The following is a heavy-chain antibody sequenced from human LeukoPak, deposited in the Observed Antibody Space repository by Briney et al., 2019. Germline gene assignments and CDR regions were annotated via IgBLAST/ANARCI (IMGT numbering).Heavy chain of an antibody. V-gene: IGHV3-48*02. D-gene: IGHD2-8*02. CDR3: ARDETGVGSGGIDL. CDR2: ISSGGSTI. Sequence: GGSLRLSCATSGFIFSSYSMNWVRQAPGKRLVWVAYISSGGSTIYYADSVRGRFTISRDSARNALYLQMDSLRDEDTAVYYCARDETGVGSGGIDLWGQGTLVTVSS. CDR1: GFIFSSYS. J-gene: IGHJ4*02.